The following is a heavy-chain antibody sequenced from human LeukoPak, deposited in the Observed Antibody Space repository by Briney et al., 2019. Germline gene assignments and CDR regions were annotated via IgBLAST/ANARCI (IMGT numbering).Heavy chain of an antibody. CDR1: GGTFSSYA. CDR3: ARAYMAATRHFDS. V-gene: IGHV1-69*13. J-gene: IGHJ4*02. Sequence: SVKVSCKASGGTFSSYAISWVRQAPGQGLEWMGGIIPIFGTPHYAQKFQDRVTITADASTSTAYMELSSLRSEDTAVYYCARAYMAATRHFDSWGQGTLVTVSS. D-gene: IGHD5-24*01. CDR2: IIPIFGTP.